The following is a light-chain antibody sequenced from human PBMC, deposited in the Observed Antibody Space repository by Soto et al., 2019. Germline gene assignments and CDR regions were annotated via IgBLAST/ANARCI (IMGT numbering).Light chain of an antibody. CDR2: GAS. J-gene: IGKJ3*01. V-gene: IGKV3-15*01. Sequence: EVVMTQSPATLSVSPGERATLSCRASQSVSSNLAWYQQKPGQAPRLLIYGASTRATGIPARFSGSGSGTEFTLTISSLQSEDFAVYYCQQHNNWPETFGPGTKVDIK. CDR1: QSVSSN. CDR3: QQHNNWPET.